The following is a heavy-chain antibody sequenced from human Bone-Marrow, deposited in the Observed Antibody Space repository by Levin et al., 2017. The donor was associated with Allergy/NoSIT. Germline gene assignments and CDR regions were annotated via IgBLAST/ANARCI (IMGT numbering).Heavy chain of an antibody. CDR2: IVPMFKTT. CDR3: ARGLVGGSLDD. CDR1: GGTFSSYA. Sequence: ASVKVSCKASGGTFSSYAISWVRQAPGQGPEWMGGIVPMFKTTNYAQKFQGRVTMTADESTITAYMELSSLTFEDTAIYYCARGLVGGSLDDWGQGTLVTVSS. V-gene: IGHV1-69*13. D-gene: IGHD1-26*01. J-gene: IGHJ4*02.